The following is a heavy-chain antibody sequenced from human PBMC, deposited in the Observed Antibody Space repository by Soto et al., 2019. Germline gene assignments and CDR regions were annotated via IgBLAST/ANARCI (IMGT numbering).Heavy chain of an antibody. CDR3: AHRRARTAGRDDAYDI. J-gene: IGHJ3*02. CDR1: GFSLSTNGEG. D-gene: IGHD6-6*01. V-gene: IGHV2-5*02. CDR2: IYWDDNN. Sequence: QITLKESGPPVVKPTQTLTLTCIFSGFSLSTNGEGVGWIRQPPGKSLEWLALIYWDDNNRYSPSLKSRLSITKDTSKHQVVLTMTNMDPVDTGTYYCAHRRARTAGRDDAYDIWGQGTMVTVSS.